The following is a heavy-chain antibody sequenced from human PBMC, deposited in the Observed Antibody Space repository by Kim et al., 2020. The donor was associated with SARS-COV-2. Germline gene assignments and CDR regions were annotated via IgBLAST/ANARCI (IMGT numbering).Heavy chain of an antibody. Sequence: TNYAQKLQGRVTMTTDTSTSTAYMELRSLRSDDTAVYYCARVGTYSRVDYWGQGTLVTVSS. CDR3: ARVGTYSRVDY. D-gene: IGHD5-18*01. V-gene: IGHV1-18*01. J-gene: IGHJ4*02. CDR2: T.